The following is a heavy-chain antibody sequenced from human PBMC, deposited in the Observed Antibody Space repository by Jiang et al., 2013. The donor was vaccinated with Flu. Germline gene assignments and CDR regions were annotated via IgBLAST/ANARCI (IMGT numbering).Heavy chain of an antibody. CDR1: GYTFTSYY. CDR2: INPSGGST. V-gene: IGHV1-46*01. J-gene: IGHJ6*02. D-gene: IGHD4-11*01. Sequence: GAEVKKPGASVKVSCKASGYTFTSYYMHWVRQAPGQGLEWMGIINPSGGSTSYAQKFQGRVTMTRDTSTSTVYMELSSLRSEDTAVYYCARDRATVTSLLYYGMDVWGQGTTVTVSS. CDR3: ARDRATVTSLLYYGMDV.